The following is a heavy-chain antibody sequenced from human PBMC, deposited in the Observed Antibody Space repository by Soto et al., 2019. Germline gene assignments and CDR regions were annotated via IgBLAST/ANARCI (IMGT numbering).Heavy chain of an antibody. V-gene: IGHV1-69*13. Sequence: AASVKVSCKASGGTFSSYAISWVRQAPGQGLEWMGGIIPIFGTANYAQKFRGRVTITADESTSTAYMELSSLRSEDTAVYYCARVPPGDSSSSLLSDYWGQGTLVTVSS. CDR2: IIPIFGTA. CDR1: GGTFSSYA. J-gene: IGHJ4*02. D-gene: IGHD6-6*01. CDR3: ARVPPGDSSSSLLSDY.